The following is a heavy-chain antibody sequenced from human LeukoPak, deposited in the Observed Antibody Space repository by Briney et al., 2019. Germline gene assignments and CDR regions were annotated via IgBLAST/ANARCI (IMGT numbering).Heavy chain of an antibody. CDR2: ISSSGTTI. CDR3: AGVWGLAVAGGEIEY. CDR1: GFTVSSNY. J-gene: IGHJ4*02. V-gene: IGHV3-48*02. Sequence: GGSLRLSCAASGFTVSSNYMSWVRQAPGKGLEWVSYISSSGTTIYYADSVKGRFTISRDNAKNSLYLQMNSLRDEDTAVYYCAGVWGLAVAGGEIEYWGQGTLVTVSS. D-gene: IGHD6-13*01.